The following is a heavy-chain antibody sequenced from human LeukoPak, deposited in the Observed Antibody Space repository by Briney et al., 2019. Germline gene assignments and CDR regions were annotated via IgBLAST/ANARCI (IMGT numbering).Heavy chain of an antibody. D-gene: IGHD5-18*01. CDR3: ARGGEYSYASSDY. CDR2: IYPGDSDT. V-gene: IGHV5-51*01. J-gene: IGHJ4*02. Sequence: GESLKISCKGSGYSFSSYWIGWARQMPGKGLEWMGIIYPGDSDTRYSPSFQGQVTISADKSISTAYLQWSSLKASDTAMYYCARGGEYSYASSDYWGQGTLVTVSS. CDR1: GYSFSSYW.